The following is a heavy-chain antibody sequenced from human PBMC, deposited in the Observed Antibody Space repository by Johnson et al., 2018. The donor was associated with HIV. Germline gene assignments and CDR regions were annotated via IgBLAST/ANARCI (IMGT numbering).Heavy chain of an antibody. D-gene: IGHD3-16*01. CDR3: TREGGIGQGLDI. J-gene: IGHJ3*02. V-gene: IGHV3-64*01. Sequence: VQLVESGGDLVQPGKSLRLSCAASGFTFSNYNMHWVRQAPGKGLEYVSGFSDDGEDRYYANSVKARFTISRDNSKNTLYLQMDRLRSEDTALYYCTREGGIGQGLDIWGQGTMVTVSS. CDR2: FSDDGEDR. CDR1: GFTFSNYN.